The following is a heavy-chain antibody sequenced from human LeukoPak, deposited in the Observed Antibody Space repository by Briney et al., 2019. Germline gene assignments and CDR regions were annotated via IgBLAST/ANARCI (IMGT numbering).Heavy chain of an antibody. CDR3: ARGYQYYYDSSGYYY. J-gene: IGHJ4*02. D-gene: IGHD3-22*01. Sequence: DSVKGRFTISRDNAKNSLYLHMNSLRAEDTAVYYCARGYQYYYDSSGYYYWGQGTLVTVSS. V-gene: IGHV3-7*03.